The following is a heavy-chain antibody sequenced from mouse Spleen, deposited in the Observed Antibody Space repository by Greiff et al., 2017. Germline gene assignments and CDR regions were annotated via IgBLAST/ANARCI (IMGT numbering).Heavy chain of an antibody. J-gene: IGHJ1*01. V-gene: IGHV1-22*01. CDR2: INPNNGGT. D-gene: IGHD1-1*01. Sequence: EVQLQQSGPELVKPGASVKMSCKASGYTFTDYNMHWVKQSHGKSLEWIGYINPNNGGTSYNQKFKGKATLTVNKSSSTAYMELRSLTSEDSAVYYCARSTTVVGYFDVWGAGTTVTVSS. CDR3: ARSTTVVGYFDV. CDR1: GYTFTDYN.